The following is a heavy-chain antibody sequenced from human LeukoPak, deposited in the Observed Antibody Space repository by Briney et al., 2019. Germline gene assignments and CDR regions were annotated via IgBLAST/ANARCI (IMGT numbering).Heavy chain of an antibody. CDR1: GGSISSYY. J-gene: IGHJ5*02. D-gene: IGHD6-6*01. CDR2: IYYSGST. V-gene: IGHV4-59*01. Sequence: SETLSLTCTASGGSISSYYWSWIRQPPGKGLEWIGYIYYSGSTNYNPSLKSRVTISVDTSKNQFSLKLSSVTAADTAVYYCARDLRYSSSLSWFDPWGQGTLVTVSS. CDR3: ARDLRYSSSLSWFDP.